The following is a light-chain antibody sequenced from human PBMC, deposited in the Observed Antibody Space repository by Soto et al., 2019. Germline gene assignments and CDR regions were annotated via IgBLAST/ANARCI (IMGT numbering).Light chain of an antibody. CDR1: QDISNS. J-gene: IGKJ1*01. V-gene: IGKV1-33*01. CDR3: QQYEDLPWT. Sequence: DIQMTQSPSSLSASVGDRVTITCQATQDISNSLNWYQQKPGKAPKLLIYDASNLETGVPSRFSGSGSWTHFTFTISSLQPEDIATYYCQQYEDLPWTFGQGTKVEIK. CDR2: DAS.